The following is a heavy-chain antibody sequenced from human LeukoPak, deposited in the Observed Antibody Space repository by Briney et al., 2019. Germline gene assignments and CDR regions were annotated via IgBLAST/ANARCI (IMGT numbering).Heavy chain of an antibody. Sequence: AGGSLRLSCTASGFTFGDYAMSWVRQAPGKGLEWVGFIRSKAYGGTTEYAASVKGRFTISRDDSKSIAYLQMNSLKTEDTAVYYCTRDEEMATNGDYWGQGTLVTVSS. CDR2: IRSKAYGGTT. CDR3: TRDEEMATNGDY. D-gene: IGHD5-24*01. V-gene: IGHV3-49*04. CDR1: GFTFGDYA. J-gene: IGHJ4*02.